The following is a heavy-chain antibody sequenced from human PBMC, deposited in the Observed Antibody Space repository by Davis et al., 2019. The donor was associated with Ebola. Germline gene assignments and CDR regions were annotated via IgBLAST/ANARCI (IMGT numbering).Heavy chain of an antibody. CDR2: ISGSGGSK. V-gene: IGHV3-23*01. CDR1: GFTFSSYA. D-gene: IGHD6-13*01. J-gene: IGHJ4*02. Sequence: GGSLRLSCAASGFTFSSYAMSWVRQAPGKGLEWVSAISGSGGSKYYADSVKGRFTISRDNSKNTLYLQMNSLRAEDTAVYYCARVSSSSWYGADYWGQGTLVTVSS. CDR3: ARVSSSSWYGADY.